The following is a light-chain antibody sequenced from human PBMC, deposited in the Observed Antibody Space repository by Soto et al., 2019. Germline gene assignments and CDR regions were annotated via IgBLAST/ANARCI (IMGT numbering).Light chain of an antibody. CDR2: GGS. J-gene: IGKJ3*01. V-gene: IGKV3-20*01. CDR3: QQYGSSPL. Sequence: DIVLTQSPGTLSLSPGERATLSCRASQSVSSNHLAWYQQKPGQAPRLLIYGGSSRATGIPDRFSGSGSGTDFTLTISRLEPEDFAVYYCQQYGSSPLFGPGTKVDI. CDR1: QSVSSNH.